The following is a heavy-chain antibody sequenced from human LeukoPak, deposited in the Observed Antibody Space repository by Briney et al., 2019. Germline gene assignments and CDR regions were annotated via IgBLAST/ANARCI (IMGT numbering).Heavy chain of an antibody. CDR3: AKDSPVLTY. J-gene: IGHJ4*02. V-gene: IGHV3-23*01. Sequence: GGSLRLSCAASGFTVSSNYMSWVRQAPGKGLEWVPAISGGAYSTYYADSVKGRFTISRDNSKNTLYLQMNSLRAEDTAVYYCAKDSPVLTYWGQGTLVTVSS. CDR1: GFTVSSNY. CDR2: ISGGAYST.